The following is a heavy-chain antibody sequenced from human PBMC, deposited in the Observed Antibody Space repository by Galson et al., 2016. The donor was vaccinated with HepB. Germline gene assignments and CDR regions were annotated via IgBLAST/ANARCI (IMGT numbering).Heavy chain of an antibody. J-gene: IGHJ6*02. V-gene: IGHV1-69*06. CDR3: TRVGGYNYGYDYGMDV. Sequence: SVKVSCKASGGSFSSYAITWVRQAPGQGLEWMGGIIPFFDTTNYAQRFQGRVTITADKSTNTAYMELSGLRSEDTAVYYCTRVGGYNYGYDYGMDVWGQGTKVTVSS. CDR2: IIPFFDTT. D-gene: IGHD5-18*01. CDR1: GGSFSSYA.